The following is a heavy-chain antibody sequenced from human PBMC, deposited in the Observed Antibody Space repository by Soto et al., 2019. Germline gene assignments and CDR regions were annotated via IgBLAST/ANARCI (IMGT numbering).Heavy chain of an antibody. J-gene: IGHJ6*02. D-gene: IGHD2-21*02. CDR2: IYWDDDK. V-gene: IGHV2-5*02. CDR1: GFSFSSIGEG. Sequence: QITLKESGPTLVNPTQTLTLTCTFPGFSFSSIGEGVGWIRQPPGKALEWLALIYWDDDKRYSPSLKSRLTITKDTSKYQVVLTMTNMDPVDTATYYCVQSRCGGDCLQSYSSHSYYGLDVWGQGTTVTVSS. CDR3: VQSRCGGDCLQSYSSHSYYGLDV.